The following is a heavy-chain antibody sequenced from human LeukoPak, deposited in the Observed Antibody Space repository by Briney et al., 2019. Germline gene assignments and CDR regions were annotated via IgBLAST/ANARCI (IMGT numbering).Heavy chain of an antibody. CDR1: GGSISSYH. V-gene: IGHV4-59*01. Sequence: PSETLSLTCTVSGGSISSYHWSWIRQPPGKGLEWIGYISYSGSTNYNPSLKSRVTISVDTSKNQSSLKLRSVTAADTAVYYCARGRIIGPWGQGTLVTVSS. J-gene: IGHJ4*02. D-gene: IGHD1-14*01. CDR3: ARGRIIGP. CDR2: ISYSGST.